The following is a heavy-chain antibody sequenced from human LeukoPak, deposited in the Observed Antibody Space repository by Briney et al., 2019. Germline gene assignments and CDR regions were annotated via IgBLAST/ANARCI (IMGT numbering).Heavy chain of an antibody. V-gene: IGHV3-30*03. CDR2: ISYDGSNK. CDR1: GFTFSSYG. J-gene: IGHJ5*02. Sequence: GGSLRLSCAASGFTFSSYGMHWVRQAPGKGLEWVAVISYDGSNKYYADSVKGRFTISRDNSKNTLYLQMNSLRAEDTAVYYCARDMGIAAAGIRAWGQGTLVTVSS. CDR3: ARDMGIAAAGIRA. D-gene: IGHD6-13*01.